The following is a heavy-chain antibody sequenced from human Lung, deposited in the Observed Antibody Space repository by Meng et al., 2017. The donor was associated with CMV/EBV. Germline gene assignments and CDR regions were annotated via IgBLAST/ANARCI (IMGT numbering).Heavy chain of an antibody. Sequence: VHPRGSGPGPGNSSQPLSLPCTVSGGSISSGGYHWSWIRQHPGKGLEWIGYIHSSGSTYYNPSLRSRLTISVDTSKNQFSLKLSSVTAADTAVYYCARASYGSGSPLGESWFNPWGQGTLVTVSS. D-gene: IGHD3-10*01. CDR1: GGSISSGGYH. J-gene: IGHJ5*02. CDR2: IHSSGST. CDR3: ARASYGSGSPLGESWFNP. V-gene: IGHV4-31*03.